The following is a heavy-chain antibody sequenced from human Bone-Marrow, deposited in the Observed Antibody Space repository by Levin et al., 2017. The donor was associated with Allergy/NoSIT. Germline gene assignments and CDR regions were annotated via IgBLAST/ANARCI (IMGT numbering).Heavy chain of an antibody. Sequence: LSLTCAASGFTFSSYNMNWVRQAPGKGLEWVSYITSGSTIMYYADSVKGRFTISRDNAKNSLYLQMNSLRAEDTAVYYCARDGYDSIGYYSWGQGTLVTVSS. V-gene: IGHV3-48*04. CDR3: ARDGYDSIGYYS. J-gene: IGHJ5*02. CDR2: ITSGSTIM. D-gene: IGHD3-22*01. CDR1: GFTFSSYN.